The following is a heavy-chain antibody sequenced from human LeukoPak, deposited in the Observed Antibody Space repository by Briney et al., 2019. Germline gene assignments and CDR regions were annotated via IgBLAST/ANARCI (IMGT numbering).Heavy chain of an antibody. CDR3: ARGLYDILTGPDY. V-gene: IGHV3-30*04. Sequence: GGSLRLSCAASGFTFSSYAMHGVRQAPGKGLEWVAVISYDGSNKYYADSVKGRFTISRDNSKNTLYLQMNSLRAEDTAVYYCARGLYDILTGPDYWGQGTLVTVSS. CDR1: GFTFSSYA. D-gene: IGHD3-9*01. J-gene: IGHJ4*02. CDR2: ISYDGSNK.